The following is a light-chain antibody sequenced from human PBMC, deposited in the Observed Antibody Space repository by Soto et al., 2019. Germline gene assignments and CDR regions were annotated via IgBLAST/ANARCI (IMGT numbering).Light chain of an antibody. V-gene: IGKV3-20*01. CDR2: GAA. J-gene: IGKJ1*01. CDR1: QSVGSSH. Sequence: EIVLMQSPGTLSLSPWGRASLSGRVRQSVGSSHLAWYQQKPGQAPRLISYGAASRANGIADRFSGSGSGTDVTLTISRLEPEDFAVYYCQQYGSAPWTLGQGTKVDIK. CDR3: QQYGSAPWT.